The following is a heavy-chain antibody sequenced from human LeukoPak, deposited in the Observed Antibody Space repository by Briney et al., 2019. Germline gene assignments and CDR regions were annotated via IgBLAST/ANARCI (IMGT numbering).Heavy chain of an antibody. Sequence: GGSLRLSCAASGFTFSTYWMHWVRQAPGKGLVWVPRINSDGSSTIYADSVKGRFTISRDNAKNTLYLQMNSLRAEDTAFYYCAKAELGVDTFFDYWGQGTLVTVSS. D-gene: IGHD3-3*01. CDR2: INSDGSST. CDR1: GFTFSTYW. CDR3: AKAELGVDTFFDY. V-gene: IGHV3-74*01. J-gene: IGHJ4*02.